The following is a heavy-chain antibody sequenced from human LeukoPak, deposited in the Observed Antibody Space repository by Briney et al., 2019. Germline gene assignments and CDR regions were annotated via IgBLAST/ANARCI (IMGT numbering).Heavy chain of an antibody. J-gene: IGHJ4*02. CDR2: ISGSGGST. D-gene: IGHD1/OR15-1a*01. CDR3: AKKRQTGNRPREYYFDY. Sequence: GGSLRLSCAASGFTFSSYAMSWVRQAPGKGLEWVSAISGSGGSTYYADSVKGRFTISRDNSKNTLYLQMNSLRAEDTAVYYCAKKRQTGNRPREYYFDYWGQGTLVTVSS. V-gene: IGHV3-23*01. CDR1: GFTFSSYA.